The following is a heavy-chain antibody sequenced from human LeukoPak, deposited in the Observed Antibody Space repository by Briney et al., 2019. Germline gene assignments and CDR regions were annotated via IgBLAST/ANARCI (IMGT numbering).Heavy chain of an antibody. Sequence: SGPTLVNPTQTLTLTCTFSGFSLSTSGVGVGWIRQPPGKALEWLALIYWNDDKRYSPSLKSRLTITKDTSKNQVVLTMTNMDPVDTATYYCALSYYDSSGYYPECFQHWGQGTLVTVSS. D-gene: IGHD3-22*01. CDR3: ALSYYDSSGYYPECFQH. CDR2: IYWNDDK. CDR1: GFSLSTSGVG. V-gene: IGHV2-5*01. J-gene: IGHJ1*01.